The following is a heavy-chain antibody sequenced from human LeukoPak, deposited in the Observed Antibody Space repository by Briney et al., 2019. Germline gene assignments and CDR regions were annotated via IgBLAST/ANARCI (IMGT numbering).Heavy chain of an antibody. D-gene: IGHD3-22*01. J-gene: IGHJ4*02. CDR1: GFTFSSYW. CDR2: ISYSGSTI. CDR3: ARGWLPDY. V-gene: IGHV3-48*03. Sequence: PGGSLRLSCAASGFTFSSYWMNWVRQAPGKVLEWVSYISYSGSTIYYADSVKGRFTISRDNAKNSLYLQMNSLRGEDTAVYYCARGWLPDYWGQGTLVTVSS.